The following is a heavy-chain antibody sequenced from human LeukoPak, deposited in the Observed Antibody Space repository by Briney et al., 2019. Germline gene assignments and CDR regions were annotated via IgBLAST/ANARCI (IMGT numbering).Heavy chain of an antibody. V-gene: IGHV3-64*01. Sequence: GGSLRLSCAASGFTFSSYGMHWVRQAPGKGLEYVSAISSNGGSTYYANSVKGRFTISRDNSKNTLYLQMGSLRAEDMAVYYCAREGRTYYDFWSGYYYYYYYMDVWGKGTTVTVSS. CDR1: GFTFSSYG. D-gene: IGHD3-3*01. CDR2: ISSNGGST. J-gene: IGHJ6*03. CDR3: AREGRTYYDFWSGYYYYYYYMDV.